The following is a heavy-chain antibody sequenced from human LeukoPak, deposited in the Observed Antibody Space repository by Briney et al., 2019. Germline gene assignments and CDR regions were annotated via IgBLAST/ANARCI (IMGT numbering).Heavy chain of an antibody. CDR2: INHSGST. CDR3: ATGYCSGGSCYLPFDY. V-gene: IGHV4-34*01. D-gene: IGHD2-15*01. J-gene: IGHJ4*02. Sequence: PSETLSLTCAVYGGSFRGYYWSWIRQPPGKGLEWMGEINHSGSTNYNPSLKSRVPISVDTSKNQFSLKLSSVTAADTAVYYCATGYCSGGSCYLPFDYWGQGTLVTVSS. CDR1: GGSFRGYY.